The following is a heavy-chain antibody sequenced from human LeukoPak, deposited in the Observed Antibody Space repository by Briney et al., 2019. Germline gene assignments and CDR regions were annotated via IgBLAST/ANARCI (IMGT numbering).Heavy chain of an antibody. V-gene: IGHV3-23*01. CDR3: AKRCSGSSCPHYYFDY. J-gene: IGHJ4*02. D-gene: IGHD2-15*01. CDR2: ISGSGGST. Sequence: PGGSLRLSCAASGFTFSSYAMSWVRQAPGKGLEWVSGISGSGGSTHYADSVEGRFTISRDNSKSTLYLQMNSLRAEDTAVYYCAKRCSGSSCPHYYFDYWGQGTLVTVSS. CDR1: GFTFSSYA.